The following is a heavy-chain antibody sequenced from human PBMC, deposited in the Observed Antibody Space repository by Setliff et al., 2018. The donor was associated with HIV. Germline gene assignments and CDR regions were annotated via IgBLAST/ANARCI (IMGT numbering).Heavy chain of an antibody. D-gene: IGHD3-10*01. V-gene: IGHV3-7*02. CDR1: GFTFSSYW. CDR2: IKQDGSEK. J-gene: IGHJ5*02. Sequence: GSLRLSCAASGFTFSSYWMSWVRQAPGKGLEWVANIKQDGSEKYYVDSVKGRFTISRDNAKNSVHLQMTSLRAEDTAVYYCASSGSGSYINWFGPWGQGTLVTVSS. CDR3: ASSGSGSYINWFGP.